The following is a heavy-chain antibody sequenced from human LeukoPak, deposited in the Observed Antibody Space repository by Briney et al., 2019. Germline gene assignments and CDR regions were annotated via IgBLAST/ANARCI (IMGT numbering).Heavy chain of an antibody. CDR2: IRSKANSYAT. CDR1: GFTFSGSA. V-gene: IGHV3-73*01. J-gene: IGHJ6*03. D-gene: IGHD3-16*02. CDR3: TRSATYYDYVWGSYRPDLYYYYMDV. Sequence: GGSLRLSCAASGFTFSGSAMHWVRQASGKGLEWVGRIRSKANSYATAYAASVKGRFTISRDDSKSTAYLQMNSLKTEDTAVYYCTRSATYYDYVWGSYRPDLYYYYMDVWGKGTTVTVSS.